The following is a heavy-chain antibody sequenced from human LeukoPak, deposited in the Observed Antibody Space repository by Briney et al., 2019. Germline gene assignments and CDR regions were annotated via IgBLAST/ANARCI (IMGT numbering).Heavy chain of an antibody. CDR1: GFTFNTYG. CDR3: AKQSYSNGWNNFDY. Sequence: GGSLRLSCAASGFTFNTYGMSWVRQAPGKGLEWVSAISGSGGSTYYADSVRGRLTISRDNSKNTLYLQMNSLRAEDTAVYYCAKQSYSNGWNNFDYWGQGTLVTVSS. CDR2: ISGSGGST. V-gene: IGHV3-23*01. D-gene: IGHD6-25*01. J-gene: IGHJ4*02.